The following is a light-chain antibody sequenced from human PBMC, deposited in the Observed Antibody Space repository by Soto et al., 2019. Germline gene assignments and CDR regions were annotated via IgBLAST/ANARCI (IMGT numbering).Light chain of an antibody. CDR2: TLS. J-gene: IGKJ4*01. Sequence: DIVMTQTPLSLPVTPGEPASISCRSSQSLLDSDDGNTYLDWYLQKPGQSPQLLIYTLSCRDSGVPDRFSGSGSGTDFTLKISRVEAEDVGVYYCMQRIEFPWTVGGGTKVDSK. V-gene: IGKV2-40*01. CDR1: QSLLDSDDGNTY. CDR3: MQRIEFPWT.